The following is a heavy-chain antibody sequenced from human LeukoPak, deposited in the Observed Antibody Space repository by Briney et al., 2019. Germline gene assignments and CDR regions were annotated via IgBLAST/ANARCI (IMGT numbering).Heavy chain of an antibody. D-gene: IGHD1-26*01. J-gene: IGHJ4*02. V-gene: IGHV1-18*01. Sequence: ASVKVSCKASGYTFTSYGISWVRQAPGQGLDWMGWISTYNANTHYPQKLQGRVTMTTDTSTSTAYMELRSLRSDDTAVYYCAREGPQTLGASDYWGQGTLVTVSS. CDR1: GYTFTSYG. CDR3: AREGPQTLGASDY. CDR2: ISTYNANT.